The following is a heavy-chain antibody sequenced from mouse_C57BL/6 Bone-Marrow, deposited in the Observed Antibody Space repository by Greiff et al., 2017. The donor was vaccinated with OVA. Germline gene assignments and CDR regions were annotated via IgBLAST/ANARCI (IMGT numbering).Heavy chain of an antibody. Sequence: QVTLKESGPGILQPSQTLSLTCSFSGFSLSAFGMGVGWIRQPSGKGLEWLAHIWWDDDKYYNPALKSRLTISTDTSTNQVFLKIANVDTADTATYYCTRRTGRRGDDYWGQGTTLTVSS. D-gene: IGHD4-1*01. V-gene: IGHV8-8*01. CDR1: GFSLSAFGMG. CDR2: IWWDDDK. CDR3: TRRTGRRGDDY. J-gene: IGHJ2*01.